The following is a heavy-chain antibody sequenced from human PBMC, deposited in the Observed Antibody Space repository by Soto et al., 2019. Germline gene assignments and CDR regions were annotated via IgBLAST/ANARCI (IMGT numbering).Heavy chain of an antibody. V-gene: IGHV3-21*01. CDR1: GFTFSSYS. CDR2: ISSSSSYI. CDR3: ARTLYGDYSVFGY. Sequence: GGSLRLSCAASGFTFSSYSMNWVRQAPGKGLEWVSSISSSSSYIYYADSVKGRFTISRDNAKNSLYLQMNSLRAEDTAVYYCARTLYGDYSVFGYWGQGTLVTVSS. D-gene: IGHD4-17*01. J-gene: IGHJ4*02.